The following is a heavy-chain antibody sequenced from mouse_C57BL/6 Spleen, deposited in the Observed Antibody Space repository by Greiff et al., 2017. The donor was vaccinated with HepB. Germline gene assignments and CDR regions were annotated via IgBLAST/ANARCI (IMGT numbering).Heavy chain of an antibody. CDR1: GFTFSSYA. CDR2: ISDGGSYT. CDR3: ARENSNFDY. Sequence: EVKLVESGGGLVKPGGSLKLSCAASGFTFSSYAMSWVRQTPEKRLEWVATISDGGSYTYYPDNVKGRFTISRDNAKNNLYLQMSHLKSEETAMYYCARENSNFDYWGQGTTLTVSS. D-gene: IGHD2-5*01. J-gene: IGHJ2*01. V-gene: IGHV5-4*01.